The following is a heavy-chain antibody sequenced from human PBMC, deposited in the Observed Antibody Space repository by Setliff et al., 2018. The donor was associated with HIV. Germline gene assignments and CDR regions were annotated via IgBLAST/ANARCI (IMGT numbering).Heavy chain of an antibody. CDR1: NYTLINYG. CDR2: IGSYSGYT. V-gene: IGHV1-18*01. J-gene: IGHJ5*02. D-gene: IGHD2-2*01. CDR3: VRGHCNSDKCWYTWFDP. Sequence: ASVKVSCKASNYTLINYGVSWVRQAPGQGLEWMGWIGSYSGYTIYAQKFQDRLTMTTDTSTATASMELRSLRSDDTAVYYCVRGHCNSDKCWYTWFDPWGQGTLVTVSS.